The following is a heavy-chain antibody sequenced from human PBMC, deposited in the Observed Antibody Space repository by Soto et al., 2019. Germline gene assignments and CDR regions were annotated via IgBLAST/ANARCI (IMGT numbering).Heavy chain of an antibody. V-gene: IGHV3-11*01. J-gene: IGHJ4*02. CDR2: ISFTGSII. CDR1: GFTFSDYY. CDR3: ARVIMATKHFDY. D-gene: IGHD5-12*01. Sequence: QVQLVESGGGLVKPGGSLRLSCAASGFTFSDYYMSWIRQAPGKGLEWISYISFTGSIIYYADSLKGRFTVSRDNAKNSLYQQMNSLRAEDTAVYYCARVIMATKHFDYWGQGTLVTVSS.